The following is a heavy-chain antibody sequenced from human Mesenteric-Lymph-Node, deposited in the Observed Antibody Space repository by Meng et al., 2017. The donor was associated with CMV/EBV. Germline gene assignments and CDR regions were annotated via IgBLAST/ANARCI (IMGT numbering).Heavy chain of an antibody. V-gene: IGHV3-23*01. CDR2: IGGAGGST. D-gene: IGHD6-19*01. J-gene: IGHJ4*02. CDR1: GLTFDSYE. Sequence: GESLKISCAVSGLTFDSYEFSWVRQAPGAGLEWVSSIGGAGGSTYYADSVKGRFTISRDNSKNTLYLQMNSLRAEDTAVYYCAKEIRRGWYGVDCWGQGTLVTVSS. CDR3: AKEIRRGWYGVDC.